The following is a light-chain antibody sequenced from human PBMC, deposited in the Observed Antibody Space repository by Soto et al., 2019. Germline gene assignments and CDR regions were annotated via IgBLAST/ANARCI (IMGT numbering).Light chain of an antibody. CDR3: HPANSFPHT. J-gene: IGKJ4*01. CDR1: QGISSW. Sequence: DIQMTQSPSSVSASVGDRVTITCRASQGISSWLGWYQQKPGKAPKLLIYAASTLLGGVPSRFSGSGSGTDFTLTISSLQPEDCATYYCHPANSFPHTFGGGTKVEFK. CDR2: AAS. V-gene: IGKV1-12*01.